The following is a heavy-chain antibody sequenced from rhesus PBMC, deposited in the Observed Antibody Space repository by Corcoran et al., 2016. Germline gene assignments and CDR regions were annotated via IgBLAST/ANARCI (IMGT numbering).Heavy chain of an antibody. V-gene: IGHV4-76*01. CDR2: IYGSSGST. CDR1: GYSISSGYD. J-gene: IGHJ4*01. CDR3: ARNTNIFDY. Sequence: QVQLQESGPGVVKPSETLSLTCAVSGYSISSGYDWSWIRQPPGEGLEWIGYIYGSSGSTNYNPSLKNRVTISKDTSKNQFALKLSSVTAADTAVYYCARNTNIFDYWGQGVLVTVSS. D-gene: IGHD2-15*01.